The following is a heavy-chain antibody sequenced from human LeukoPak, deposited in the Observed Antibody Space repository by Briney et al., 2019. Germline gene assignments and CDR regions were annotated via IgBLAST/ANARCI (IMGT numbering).Heavy chain of an antibody. V-gene: IGHV1-2*02. CDR3: ARGVDTTRGLWLYGMDV. J-gene: IGHJ6*02. CDR2: INPNSGGT. Sequence: ASVKVSCKTSGYTFTDFYIHWVRQAPGQGPEWMGWINPNSGGTYYAQKFQGRVTMTRDTSTSTVFMELSSLRSEDTAVYYCARGVDTTRGLWLYGMDVWGQGTTVTVSS. D-gene: IGHD5-18*01. CDR1: GYTFTDFY.